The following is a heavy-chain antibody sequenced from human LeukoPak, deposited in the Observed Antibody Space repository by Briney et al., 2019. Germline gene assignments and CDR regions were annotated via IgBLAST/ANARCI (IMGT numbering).Heavy chain of an antibody. CDR2: INHCGST. CDR3: ARCDSSGYPLN. J-gene: IGHJ4*02. Sequence: SETLSLTCAVYGGSFSGYYWSWIRQPPGKGLEWIGEINHCGSTNYNPSLKSRVTISVDTSKNQFSLKLSSVTAADTAVYYCARCDSSGYPLNWGQGTLVTVSS. CDR1: GGSFSGYY. D-gene: IGHD3-22*01. V-gene: IGHV4-34*01.